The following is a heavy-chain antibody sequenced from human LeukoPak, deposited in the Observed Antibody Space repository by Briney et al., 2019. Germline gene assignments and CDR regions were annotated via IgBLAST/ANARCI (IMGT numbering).Heavy chain of an antibody. CDR1: RFTFSSYD. Sequence: ERSLRLSCAASRFTFSSYDMHWVRQAPGKGLEWVAVISYDGSNKYYADSVKGRFAISRDNSKNTVYLQMNSLRVEDTAVYYCARANTPFADYWGQGTLVTVSS. CDR3: ARANTPFADY. CDR2: ISYDGSNK. D-gene: IGHD2-2*02. V-gene: IGHV3-30*09. J-gene: IGHJ4*02.